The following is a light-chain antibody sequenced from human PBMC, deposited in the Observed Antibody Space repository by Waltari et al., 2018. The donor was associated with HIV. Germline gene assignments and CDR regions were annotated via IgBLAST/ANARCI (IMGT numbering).Light chain of an antibody. CDR1: SSNIGNNY. Sequence: QPVLPQPPSVSAAPGQTVTISCSGRSSNIGNNYVTWYQQLPGTAPKLLIYDNNKRPSGIPDRFSGSKSGTSATLGITGLQTGDEADYYCGTWDTSLSAWVFGGGTRLTVL. CDR2: DNN. CDR3: GTWDTSLSAWV. V-gene: IGLV1-51*01. J-gene: IGLJ3*02.